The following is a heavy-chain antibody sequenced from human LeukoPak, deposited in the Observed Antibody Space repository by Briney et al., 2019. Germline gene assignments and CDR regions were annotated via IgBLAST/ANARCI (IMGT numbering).Heavy chain of an antibody. CDR1: GGSVGSSTYY. D-gene: IGHD6-13*01. CDR2: IAYSGST. J-gene: IGHJ4*02. CDR3: ARHEYSSSWYGRRYFDY. V-gene: IGHV4-39*01. Sequence: PSETLSLTCTVSGGSVGSSTYYWGWLRQPPGKGLEWIASIAYSGSTYNPSLKSRVTIFVDTSKNQFSLKLSSVTAADTAVYYCARHEYSSSWYGRRYFDYWGQGTLVTVSS.